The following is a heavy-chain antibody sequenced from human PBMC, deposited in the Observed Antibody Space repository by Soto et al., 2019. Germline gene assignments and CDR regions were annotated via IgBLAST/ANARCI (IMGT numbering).Heavy chain of an antibody. V-gene: IGHV3-9*01. D-gene: IGHD5-12*01. CDR3: AKDLGDGYNTGLDC. CDR1: GFTFDNYA. CDR2: ITSYSGSI. Sequence: EVQLVESGGGLVQPGRSLRLSCAASGFTFDNYAMHWLRQAPGKGLEWVSTITSYSGSIGYADSVKGRFTISRDNAKNSLYLQMNSLRAEDTALYYCAKDLGDGYNTGLDCWGQGSLVTVSS. J-gene: IGHJ4*02.